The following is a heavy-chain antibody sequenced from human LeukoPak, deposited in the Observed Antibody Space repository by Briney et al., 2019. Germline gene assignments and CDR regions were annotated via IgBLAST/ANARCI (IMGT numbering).Heavy chain of an antibody. V-gene: IGHV4-39*07. CDR3: ARAHSIASYYYGVDV. CDR1: GGSISSSSYH. CDR2: VYYSGST. D-gene: IGHD6-13*01. Sequence: SETLSLTCSVSGGSISSSSYHWGWIRQPPGKGLEWIGSVYYSGSTYYNPSLKSRVTMSVDTSKNQFSLTLNSVTAADTAVYYCARAHSIASYYYGVDVWGQGTTVTVSS. J-gene: IGHJ6*02.